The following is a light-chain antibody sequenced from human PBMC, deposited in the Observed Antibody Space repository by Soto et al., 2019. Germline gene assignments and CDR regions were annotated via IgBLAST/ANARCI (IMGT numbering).Light chain of an antibody. CDR1: QSVGRY. Sequence: EIVLTQSPATLSLSPGEGATLSCRASQSVGRYLAWYQQKPGQAPRLLMYDASKRATGIPARFSSSGSGTDFTLTISSLEPEDFALYYCQQRSSWPRTFGRGTKVEIK. V-gene: IGKV3-11*01. CDR3: QQRSSWPRT. J-gene: IGKJ4*02. CDR2: DAS.